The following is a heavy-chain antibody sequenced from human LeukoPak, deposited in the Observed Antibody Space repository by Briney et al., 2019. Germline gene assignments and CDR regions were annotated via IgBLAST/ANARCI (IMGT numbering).Heavy chain of an antibody. D-gene: IGHD3-10*01. CDR3: ARDSRAYYYYYMDV. CDR2: IYYSGST. V-gene: IGHV4-59*11. J-gene: IGHJ6*03. CDR1: GGSISSHY. Sequence: PSETLSLTCTVSGGSISSHYWSWIRQPPGKGLEWIGYIYYSGSTNYNPSLKSRVTISVDTSKNQFPLKLSSVTAADTAVYYCARDSRAYYYYYMDVWGKGTTVTVSS.